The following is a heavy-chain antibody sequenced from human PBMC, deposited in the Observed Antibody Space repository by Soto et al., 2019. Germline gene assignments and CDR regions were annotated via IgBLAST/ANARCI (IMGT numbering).Heavy chain of an antibody. Sequence: GGSLRLSCAASGFTFSSYGMHWVRQAPGKGLEWVAVISYDGSNKYYADSVKGRFTISRDNSKNTLYLQMNSLRAEDTAVYYCAKASLAVAGTDAFDIWGQGTMVTVSS. CDR1: GFTFSSYG. D-gene: IGHD6-19*01. J-gene: IGHJ3*02. CDR3: AKASLAVAGTDAFDI. V-gene: IGHV3-30*18. CDR2: ISYDGSNK.